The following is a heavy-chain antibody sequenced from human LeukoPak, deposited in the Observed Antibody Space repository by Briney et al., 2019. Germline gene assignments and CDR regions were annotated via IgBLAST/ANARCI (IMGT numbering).Heavy chain of an antibody. CDR3: AREGRSSTPGY. J-gene: IGHJ4*01. Sequence: NPSETLSLTCTVSGASIRSYYWSWIRQPAGKKLEWIGRISSGGNTDYNPSLRSRLTMSVDTSKNQFSLKLNSVTAADTAVYYCAREGRSSTPGYWGQGTLVPVSS. CDR1: GASIRSYY. D-gene: IGHD2-15*01. CDR2: ISSGGNT. V-gene: IGHV4-4*07.